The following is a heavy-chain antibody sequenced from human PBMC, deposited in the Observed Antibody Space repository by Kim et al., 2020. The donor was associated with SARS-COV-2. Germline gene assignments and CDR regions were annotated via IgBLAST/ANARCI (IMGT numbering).Heavy chain of an antibody. Sequence: GGSLRLSCAASGFTFSSYAMSWVRQAPGKGLEWVSAISGSGGSTYYADSVKGRFTISRDNSKNTLYLQMNSLRAEDTAVYYCAKDQGYIVESPELKDVWGKGTTVTVSS. CDR3: AKDQGYIVESPELKDV. D-gene: IGHD5-12*01. CDR1: GFTFSSYA. V-gene: IGHV3-23*01. CDR2: ISGSGGST. J-gene: IGHJ6*04.